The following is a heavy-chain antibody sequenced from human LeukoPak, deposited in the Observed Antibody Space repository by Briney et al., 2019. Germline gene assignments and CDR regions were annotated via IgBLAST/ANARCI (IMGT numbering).Heavy chain of an antibody. CDR2: ISWNSGSI. Sequence: GGSLRLSCAASGFTFDDYAMHWVRQAPGKGLEWVSGISWNSGSIGYADSVKGRFPISRDNAKNSLYLQMNSLRAEDTAVYYCARTYSSLSHDAFDIWGQGTMVTVSS. J-gene: IGHJ3*02. V-gene: IGHV3-9*01. D-gene: IGHD6-19*01. CDR1: GFTFDDYA. CDR3: ARTYSSLSHDAFDI.